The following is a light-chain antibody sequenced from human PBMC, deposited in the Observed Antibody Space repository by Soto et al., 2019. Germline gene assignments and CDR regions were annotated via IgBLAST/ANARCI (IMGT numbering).Light chain of an antibody. J-gene: IGLJ2*01. V-gene: IGLV1-40*01. Sequence: QSVLTQPPSVSGAPGQRVTISCTGSSSNIGAGYDVHWYQQLPGTAPKLLIYGNSNRPSGVPDRCSGSKSGTSASLAITGLQAEDEADYYCQSYDSSLSAVVFGGGTKVTVL. CDR2: GNS. CDR3: QSYDSSLSAVV. CDR1: SSNIGAGYD.